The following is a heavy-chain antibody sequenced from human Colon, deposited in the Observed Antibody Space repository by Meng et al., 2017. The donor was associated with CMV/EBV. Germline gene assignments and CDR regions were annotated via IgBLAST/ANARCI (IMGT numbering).Heavy chain of an antibody. V-gene: IGHV3-23*01. CDR3: AKDNGYGGSYFDY. CDR1: GFMFRTYA. CDR2: VSGTGTST. Sequence: GESLKISWAASGFMFRTYAMSWVRQSPGKGLEWVSAVSGTGTSTYYADFVTGRFTISRDNSKNPLYLQMSSLRAEDTAVYYCAKDNGYGGSYFDYWGQGTLVTVSS. J-gene: IGHJ4*02. D-gene: IGHD3-10*01.